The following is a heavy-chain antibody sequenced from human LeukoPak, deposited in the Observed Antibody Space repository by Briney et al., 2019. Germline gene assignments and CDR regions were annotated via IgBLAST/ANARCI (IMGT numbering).Heavy chain of an antibody. J-gene: IGHJ4*02. D-gene: IGHD4-23*01. CDR3: AKQGYGGHSRGAADY. CDR1: GYTFTGYY. Sequence: GASVKVSCKASGYTFTGYYMHWVRQAPGEGLEWMGWISANNRNRNYALKLQDRVSMTTDTSTSTAYMELRSLRSDDTAVYYCAKQGYGGHSRGAADYWGQGTLVTVSS. V-gene: IGHV1-18*04. CDR2: ISANNRNR.